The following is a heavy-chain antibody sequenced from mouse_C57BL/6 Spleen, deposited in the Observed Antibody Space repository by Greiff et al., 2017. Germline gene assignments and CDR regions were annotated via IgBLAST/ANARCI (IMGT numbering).Heavy chain of an antibody. CDR2: IYPRSGNT. CDR3: ARLAYYGSSYRYFDD. J-gene: IGHJ2*01. CDR1: GYTFTSYG. V-gene: IGHV1-81*01. Sequence: QVQLQQSGAELARPGASVKLSCKASGYTFTSYGISWVKQRTGQGLEWIGDIYPRSGNTYYNEKFKGKATLTADKSSSTAYMELRSLTSEDSAVYFCARLAYYGSSYRYFDDWGQGTTLTVSS. D-gene: IGHD1-1*01.